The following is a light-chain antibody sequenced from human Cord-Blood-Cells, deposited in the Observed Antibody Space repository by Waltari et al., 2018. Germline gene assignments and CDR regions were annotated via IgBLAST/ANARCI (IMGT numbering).Light chain of an antibody. V-gene: IGLV3-1*01. J-gene: IGLJ2*01. CDR1: KLGDKY. Sequence: SYELTQPPSVSVFPGQTASITCAGAKLGDKYACWYQQTPGQSPVLVIYQDSKRPSGIPERFSGSNSGNTATLTISGTQAMDEADYYCQAWDSSTVVFGGGTKLTVL. CDR2: QDS. CDR3: QAWDSSTVV.